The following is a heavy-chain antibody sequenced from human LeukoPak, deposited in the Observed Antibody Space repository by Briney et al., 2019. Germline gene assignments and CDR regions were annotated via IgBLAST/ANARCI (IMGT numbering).Heavy chain of an antibody. CDR2: IMGDEAKK. CDR1: GFTFSSHW. CDR3: ARGGDWPDRPFDY. J-gene: IGHJ4*02. D-gene: IGHD2-21*02. V-gene: IGHV3-7*01. Sequence: GGSLRLSCAVSGFTFSSHWMGWVHQASGKGLEWVANIMGDEAKKYYVDSVKGRFTISRDNAKNSLYLQMNSLRGEDTAVYFCARGGDWPDRPFDYWGQGALVTVSS.